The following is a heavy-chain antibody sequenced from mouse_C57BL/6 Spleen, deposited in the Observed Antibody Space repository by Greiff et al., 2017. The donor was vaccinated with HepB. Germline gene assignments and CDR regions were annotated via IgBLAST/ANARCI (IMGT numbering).Heavy chain of an antibody. CDR3: ARRGEGYFDY. J-gene: IGHJ2*01. CDR1: GYTFTSYW. Sequence: VQLQQPGAELVRPGSSVKLSCKASGYTFTSYWMHWVKQRPIQGLEWIGNIYPSDSETHYNQKFKDKATLTVDKSSSTAYMQLSSLTSEDSAVYYCARRGEGYFDYWGQGTTLTVSS. CDR2: IYPSDSET. V-gene: IGHV1-52*01.